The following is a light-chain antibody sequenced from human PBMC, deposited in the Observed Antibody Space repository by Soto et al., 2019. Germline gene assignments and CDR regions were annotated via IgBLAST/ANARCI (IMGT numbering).Light chain of an antibody. J-gene: IGKJ5*01. V-gene: IGKV1-27*01. CDR2: SAS. CDR3: QKYNTAPRT. CDR1: QDISVY. Sequence: DIQMTQSPSSLSASVGDRVTITCRASQDISVYLAWYQQKPGKVPKLLIYSASTLQSGVPSRFSGSGSGTDFTLTISSLQPEDVATYYCQKYNTAPRTFGQGTQLEIK.